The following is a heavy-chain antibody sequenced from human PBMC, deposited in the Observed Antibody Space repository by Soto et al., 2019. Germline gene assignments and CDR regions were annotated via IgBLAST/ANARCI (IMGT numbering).Heavy chain of an antibody. CDR1: GYTFTGYY. CDR3: AKDGEDTAMVFAI. J-gene: IGHJ3*02. D-gene: IGHD5-18*01. V-gene: IGHV1-2*04. Sequence: ASVKVSCKASGYTFTGYYMHWVRQAPGQGLEWMGWINPNSGGTNYAQKFQGWVTMTRDTSISTAYMELSRLRSDDTAVYYCAKDGEDTAMVFAIWAQGTMVTVSS. CDR2: INPNSGGT.